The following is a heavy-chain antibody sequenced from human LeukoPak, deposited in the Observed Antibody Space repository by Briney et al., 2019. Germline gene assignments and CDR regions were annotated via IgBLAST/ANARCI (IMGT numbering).Heavy chain of an antibody. CDR1: GFTFSSYS. CDR3: SRGPYYDYWRDYPTLGPDLY. J-gene: IGHJ4*02. Sequence: GGSLRLSCAASGFTFSSYSMNWVRQAPGKGLEWVSSISSSGTYIYYANSVKGRFTISRDNAKNSLYLQMNSLRAEDTAVYYCSRGPYYDYWRDYPTLGPDLYWGQGTLVTVSS. D-gene: IGHD3-3*01. CDR2: ISSSGTYI. V-gene: IGHV3-21*01.